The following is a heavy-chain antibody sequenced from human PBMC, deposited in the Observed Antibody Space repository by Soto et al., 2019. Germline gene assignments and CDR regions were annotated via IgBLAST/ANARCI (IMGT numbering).Heavy chain of an antibody. D-gene: IGHD6-13*01. J-gene: IGHJ5*02. CDR2: IYFIGST. CDR3: ARKNSRSWTNAFDT. Sequence: QVQLQESGPGLVKPSQTLSLTCTVSGGSISSGGYYWSCIRQHAGKGLEWNGYIYFIGSTYYNPFRKSRVTIYKDTAKIQFSLKLSSLTATEAAGYYWARKNSRSWTNAFDTWGQGTLVTVSS. CDR1: GGSISSGGYY. V-gene: IGHV4-31*03.